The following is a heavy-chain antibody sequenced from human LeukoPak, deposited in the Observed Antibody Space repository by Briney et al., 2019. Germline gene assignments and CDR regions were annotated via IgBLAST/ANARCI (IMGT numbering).Heavy chain of an antibody. J-gene: IGHJ4*02. CDR1: GFTFSAYA. CDR2: ISNNGGSS. Sequence: GGSLRLSCAASGFTFSAYAMYWVRQAPGKGLEYVSGISNNGGSSFYADSVKGRFTISRDNSKNTLYLQMSSLRAEDTAVYYCVKITSVTGGDCWGQGTRLTVSS. CDR3: VKITSVTGGDC. V-gene: IGHV3-64D*09. D-gene: IGHD1-1*01.